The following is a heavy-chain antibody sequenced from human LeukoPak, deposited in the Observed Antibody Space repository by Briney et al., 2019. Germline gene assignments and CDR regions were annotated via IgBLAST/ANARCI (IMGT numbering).Heavy chain of an antibody. J-gene: IGHJ4*02. CDR3: ARDQEVRQWLVSGMIDY. V-gene: IGHV3-30*04. CDR2: ISYDGTNK. D-gene: IGHD6-19*01. CDR1: GFSFSSYA. Sequence: PGGSLRLSCAASGFSFSSYALRWVRQAPGKGLEWVALISYDGTNKYYADSVKGHFTISRDNSKNTLYLQMSSLKPEDTAVYYCARDQEVRQWLVSGMIDYWGQGTLVTVSS.